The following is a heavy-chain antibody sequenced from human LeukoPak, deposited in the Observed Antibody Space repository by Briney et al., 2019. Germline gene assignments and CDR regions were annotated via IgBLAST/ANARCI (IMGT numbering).Heavy chain of an antibody. V-gene: IGHV3-33*06. J-gene: IGHJ4*02. CDR2: IWNDGSNK. D-gene: IGHD3-22*01. CDR3: AKGLGDYYDSSGYLFDY. Sequence: PGGSLRLSCAASGFTFSHYGMHWVRQAPGRGLEWVAVIWNDGSNKYYADSVKGRFTISRDNSKNTLYLQMNSLRAEDTAVYYCAKGLGDYYDSSGYLFDYWGQGTLVTVSS. CDR1: GFTFSHYG.